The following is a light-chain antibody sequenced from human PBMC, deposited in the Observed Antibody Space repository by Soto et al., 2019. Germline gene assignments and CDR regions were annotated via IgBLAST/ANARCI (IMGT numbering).Light chain of an antibody. CDR3: QQYNNWPPWT. Sequence: LVSTQSPCTLHLYPAERATLSCRAIQSVSSNSLAWYQQKPGQAPRLLISGASSRATGIPDRFSGSGSGTDFTLIISRLEPEDFAVYYCQQYNNWPPWTFGQGTKV. CDR1: QSVSSNS. CDR2: GAS. V-gene: IGKV3-20*01. J-gene: IGKJ1*01.